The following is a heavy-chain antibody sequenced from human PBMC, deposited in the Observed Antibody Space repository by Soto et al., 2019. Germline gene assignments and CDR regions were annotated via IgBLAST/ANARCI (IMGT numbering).Heavy chain of an antibody. CDR3: ARLPHYDTPPVTFDI. Sequence: QLQLQESGPGLVKPSETLSLTCTVSGGSISSSLYYWGWNRQAPGNELEWIGTIYSTVSTHYNPSLESRVTIAVDTSKNQFSLKVNSVTAADTAVYFCARLPHYDTPPVTFDIWGQGAMVTVSS. CDR2: IYSTVST. D-gene: IGHD3-22*01. CDR1: GGSISSSLYY. V-gene: IGHV4-39*01. J-gene: IGHJ3*02.